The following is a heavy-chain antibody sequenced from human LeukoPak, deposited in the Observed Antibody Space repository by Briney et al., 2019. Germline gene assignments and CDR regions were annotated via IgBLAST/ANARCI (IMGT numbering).Heavy chain of an antibody. V-gene: IGHV3-74*01. CDR1: GFTFSSYW. D-gene: IGHD6-13*01. CDR2: INSDGSST. CDR3: ARGTGSSLLMKY. Sequence: GGSLRLSCAASGFTFSSYWMHWVRQATGKGLVWVSRINSDGSSTSYADSVKGRFTISRDNAKNTLYLQMNSLRAEDTAVYYCARGTGSSLLMKYWGQGTLVTVSS. J-gene: IGHJ4*02.